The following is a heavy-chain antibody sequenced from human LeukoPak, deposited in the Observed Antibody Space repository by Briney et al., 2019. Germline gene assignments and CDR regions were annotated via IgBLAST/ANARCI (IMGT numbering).Heavy chain of an antibody. CDR2: ISSSSYI. V-gene: IGHV3-21*01. D-gene: IGHD3-3*01. CDR1: GFTFSSYS. J-gene: IGHJ4*02. CDR3: ARDSVYGSGYPYYFDY. Sequence: GGSLRLSCAASGFTFSSYSMNWVRQAPGKGLEWVSSISSSSYIYYADSVKGRFTISRDNAKNSLYLQMNSLRAEDTAVYYCARDSVYGSGYPYYFDYWGQGTLVAVSS.